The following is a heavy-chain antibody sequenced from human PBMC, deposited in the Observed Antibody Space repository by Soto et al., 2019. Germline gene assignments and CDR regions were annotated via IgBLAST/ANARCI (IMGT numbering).Heavy chain of an antibody. CDR1: GFTFRNYD. J-gene: IGHJ6*02. Sequence: EVQLVESGGGLVQPGGSLRLSCEASGFTFRNYDMHWVRQGTGKGLEWVSGISAAGDPDYADSVEGRFTISRENAQNSFFLQMNILRVGDTAVYYCARTDRDFYGLDVWGQGTTVIVS. V-gene: IGHV3-13*05. CDR2: ISAAGDP. CDR3: ARTDRDFYGLDV.